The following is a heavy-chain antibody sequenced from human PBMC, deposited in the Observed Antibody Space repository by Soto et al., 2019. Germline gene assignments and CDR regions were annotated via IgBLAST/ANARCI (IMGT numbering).Heavy chain of an antibody. CDR2: ISPMFGAA. D-gene: IGHD3-10*01. CDR1: GGTFNTYA. CDR3: AREVQVHTPAFVY. V-gene: IGHV1-69*19. J-gene: IGHJ4*02. Sequence: QVQLVQSGAAMKKHGSSVKVSCQSSGGTFNTYAMNCVRQAPGQGPEWMGDISPMFGAANYAAKFQGRVTIPADESTGTSYMQLISLTSEDTALYFCAREVQVHTPAFVYWGQGTMVTVSS.